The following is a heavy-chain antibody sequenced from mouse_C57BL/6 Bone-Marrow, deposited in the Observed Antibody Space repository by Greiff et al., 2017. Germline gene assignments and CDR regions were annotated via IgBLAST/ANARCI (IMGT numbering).Heavy chain of an antibody. V-gene: IGHV1-59*01. D-gene: IGHD1-1*01. CDR3: ASLYYYGSRCFDY. Sequence: QVQLKQPGAELVRPGPSVKLSCKASGYTFTSYWMHWVKQRPGQGLEWIGVIDPSDSYTNYNQKFKGKATLTVDTSSSTAYMQLSSLTSEDSAVYYCASLYYYGSRCFDYWGQGTTLTVSA. J-gene: IGHJ2*01. CDR1: GYTFTSYW. CDR2: IDPSDSYT.